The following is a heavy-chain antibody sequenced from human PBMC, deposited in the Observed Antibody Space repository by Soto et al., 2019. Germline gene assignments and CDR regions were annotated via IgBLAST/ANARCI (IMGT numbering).Heavy chain of an antibody. J-gene: IGHJ4*02. CDR1: GGSISSYY. D-gene: IGHD6-19*01. Sequence: SETLSLTCTVSGGSISSYYWSWIRQPPGKGLEWIGYIYYSGSTNYNPSLKSRVTISVDTSKNQFSLKLGSVTAADTAVYYCARARAVAGPAKLTLWGQGTLVTVSS. CDR2: IYYSGST. CDR3: ARARAVAGPAKLTL. V-gene: IGHV4-59*01.